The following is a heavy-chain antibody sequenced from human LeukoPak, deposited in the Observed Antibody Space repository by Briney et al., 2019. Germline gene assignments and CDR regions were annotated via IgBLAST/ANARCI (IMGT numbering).Heavy chain of an antibody. CDR1: GFTFSSYA. Sequence: GGSLRLSCAASGFTFSSYAMSWVRQAPGKGLEWVSGISGSGTSTYYADSAKGRFTISRDNSKNTLYLQMDSLRAEDTAVYYCAKARYNNGWYGLDPWGQGTLVTVSS. CDR2: ISGSGTST. V-gene: IGHV3-23*01. CDR3: AKARYNNGWYGLDP. J-gene: IGHJ5*02. D-gene: IGHD6-19*01.